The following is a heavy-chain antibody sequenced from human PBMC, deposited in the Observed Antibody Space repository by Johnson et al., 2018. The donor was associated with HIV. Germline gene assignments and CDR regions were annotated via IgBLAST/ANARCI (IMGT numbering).Heavy chain of an antibody. D-gene: IGHD4-23*01. CDR3: AKGGDYGGKGDAFDI. Sequence: QVQLVESGGGVVQPGRSLRLSCAASGFTFSSYGMYWVRQAPGKGLEWVALISYDGRNKKKADSVKGRFTISRDNSKNTLYLQMNSRRAEDTAVYYCAKGGDYGGKGDAFDIWGQGTMVTVSS. V-gene: IGHV3-30*18. CDR1: GFTFSSYG. CDR2: ISYDGRNK. J-gene: IGHJ3*02.